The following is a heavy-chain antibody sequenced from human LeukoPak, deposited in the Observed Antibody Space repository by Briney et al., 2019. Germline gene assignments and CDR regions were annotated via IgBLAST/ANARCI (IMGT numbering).Heavy chain of an antibody. J-gene: IGHJ4*01. Sequence: GGSLRLSCAASGFTFSSYGMHWVRQAPGKGLEWVAAISYDGSNKFHADSVKGRFTISRDSSNNTLYLQMNSLRAEDTAVYYCAKGLYSSSSVFQFWGQGTLVTVSS. CDR3: AKGLYSSSSVFQF. D-gene: IGHD6-6*01. CDR1: GFTFSSYG. V-gene: IGHV3-30*18. CDR2: ISYDGSNK.